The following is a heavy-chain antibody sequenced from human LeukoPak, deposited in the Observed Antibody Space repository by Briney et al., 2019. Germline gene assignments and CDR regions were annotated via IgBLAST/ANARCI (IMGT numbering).Heavy chain of an antibody. J-gene: IGHJ4*02. CDR2: ISGSGDIT. CDR1: GFTFSTYS. Sequence: SGGSLRLSCTASGFTFSTYSMSWVRQAPGKGLEWVSTISGSGDITYYADSVKGRFTISRDNSKNTLYLQMNSLRAEDTAIYYCAKNRWDSGGYHFDYWGQGTLVTVSS. CDR3: AKNRWDSGGYHFDY. V-gene: IGHV3-23*01. D-gene: IGHD3-22*01.